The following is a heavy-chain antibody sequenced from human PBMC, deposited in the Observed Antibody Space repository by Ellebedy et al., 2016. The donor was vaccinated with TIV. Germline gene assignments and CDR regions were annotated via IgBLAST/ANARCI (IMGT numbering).Heavy chain of an antibody. CDR1: GFTFSSYW. D-gene: IGHD2-8*01. J-gene: IGHJ4*02. V-gene: IGHV3-7*02. CDR2: IKQDGSEK. CDR3: ARGPRLYCTNGVCHFDY. Sequence: GESLKISXAASGFTFSSYWMSWVRQAPGKGLEWVANIKQDGSEKYYVDSVKGRFTISRDNAKNSLYLQMNSLRAEDTAVYYCARGPRLYCTNGVCHFDYWGQGTLVTVSS.